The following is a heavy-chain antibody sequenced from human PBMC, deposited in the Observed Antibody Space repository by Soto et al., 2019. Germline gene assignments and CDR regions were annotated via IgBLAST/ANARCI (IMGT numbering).Heavy chain of an antibody. CDR2: ISSSSSYI. J-gene: IGHJ4*02. CDR3: ARGGLLIAVAGTVFDY. Sequence: EVQLVESGGGLVKPGGSLRLSCAASGFTFSSYSMNWVRQAPGKGLEWVSSISSSSSYIYYADSVKGRFTISRDNAKNSLYLQMNSLRAEDTAVYYCARGGLLIAVAGTVFDYWGQGTLVTVSS. V-gene: IGHV3-21*01. D-gene: IGHD6-19*01. CDR1: GFTFSSYS.